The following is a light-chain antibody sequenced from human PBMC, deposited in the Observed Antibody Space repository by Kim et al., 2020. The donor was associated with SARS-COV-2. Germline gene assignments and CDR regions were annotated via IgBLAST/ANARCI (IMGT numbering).Light chain of an antibody. CDR1: QSIGTW. V-gene: IGKV1-5*03. Sequence: DIQMTQSPSTLSVSVGDRVTITCRASQSIGTWLAWYQQKPGKAPRLLIYEASNLDSGVSSRFSGSGSGTEFTLTISSLQTYDFATYYCQQYNRSPGLTFGGGTKVDIK. CDR3: QQYNRSPGLT. CDR2: EAS. J-gene: IGKJ4*01.